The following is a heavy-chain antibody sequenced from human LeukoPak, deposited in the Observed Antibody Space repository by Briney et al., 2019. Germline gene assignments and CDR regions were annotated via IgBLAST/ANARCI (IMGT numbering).Heavy chain of an antibody. Sequence: ASVKVSCKASGGTFSSYAISWVRQAPGQGLEWMGIINPSGGSTSYAQKFQGSVTMTRDTSTSTVYMELSSLRSEDTAVYYCARGGYCSGGSCYSGPFDPWGQGTLVTVSS. CDR1: GGTFSSYA. J-gene: IGHJ5*02. CDR2: INPSGGST. V-gene: IGHV1-46*01. CDR3: ARGGYCSGGSCYSGPFDP. D-gene: IGHD2-15*01.